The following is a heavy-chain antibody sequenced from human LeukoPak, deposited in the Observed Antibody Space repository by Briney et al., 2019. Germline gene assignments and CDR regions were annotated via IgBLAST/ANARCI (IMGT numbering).Heavy chain of an antibody. D-gene: IGHD3-22*01. J-gene: IGHJ4*02. CDR1: GGTFSSYA. CDR3: ARESWDYYDSSGYA. Sequence: SVTVSCKASGGTFSSYAISWVRQAPGQGLEWMGGIIPIFGTANYAQKFQGRVTITTDESTSTAYMELSSLRSEDTAVYYCARESWDYYDSSGYAWGQGTLVTVSS. V-gene: IGHV1-69*05. CDR2: IIPIFGTA.